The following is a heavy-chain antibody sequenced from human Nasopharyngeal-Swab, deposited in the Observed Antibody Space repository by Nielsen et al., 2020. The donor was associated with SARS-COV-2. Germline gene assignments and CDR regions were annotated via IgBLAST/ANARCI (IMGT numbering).Heavy chain of an antibody. CDR3: TRDRGSGDFDS. CDR2: LNPNSGGT. V-gene: IGHV1-2*02. CDR1: GYTFIGYY. D-gene: IGHD3-3*01. Sequence: ASVKVSCKTSGYTFIGYYIQWGRQAPGQGREGMGWLNPNSGGTNYAQELQGRVTMTGDTSISTAYMELSRVRSDDTAMYYCTRDRGSGDFDSWGQGTLVIVSS. J-gene: IGHJ4*02.